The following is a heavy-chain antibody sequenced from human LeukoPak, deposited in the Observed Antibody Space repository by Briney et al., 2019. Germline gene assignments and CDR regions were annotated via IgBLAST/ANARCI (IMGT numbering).Heavy chain of an antibody. V-gene: IGHV1-2*02. CDR2: INPNSGGT. CDR1: GYTFTGYY. Sequence: GASVKVSCKASGYTFTGYYIHWVRQAPGQGLEWMGWINPNSGGTNYAPKFQGRVTMTRDTSITTAYMELSRLTSDDTTIYYCATTFHIVVVTWHAFDIWGQGTMVTVSS. J-gene: IGHJ3*02. CDR3: ATTFHIVVVTWHAFDI. D-gene: IGHD2-21*02.